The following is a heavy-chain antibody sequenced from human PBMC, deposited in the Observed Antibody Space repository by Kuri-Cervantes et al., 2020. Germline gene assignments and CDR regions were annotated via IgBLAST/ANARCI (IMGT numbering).Heavy chain of an antibody. CDR2: ISAYNGDT. CDR1: GYTFTSYG. J-gene: IGHJ4*02. CDR3: ARDKSTGVFDY. D-gene: IGHD7-27*01. V-gene: IGHV1-18*01. Sequence: ASVKVSCKASGYTFTSYGISWVRQAPGQGLEWMGWISAYNGDTNYAQKFQGRVTMTRDTSTSTVYMELSSLRSEDTAVYYCARDKSTGVFDYWGQGTLVTVSS.